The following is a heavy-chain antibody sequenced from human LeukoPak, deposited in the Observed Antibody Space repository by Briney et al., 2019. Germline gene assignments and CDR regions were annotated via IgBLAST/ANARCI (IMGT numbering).Heavy chain of an antibody. D-gene: IGHD1-1*01. CDR3: ARDQGTSTTAPKRKGRFDP. CDR1: GFTFSNHG. Sequence: PGGSLRLSCAASGFTFSNHGMHWVRQAPGKGLEWVALMCYDGSNKEYAESVKGRFTISRDNSKNTLYLQMNSLRDEDTAVYYCARDQGTSTTAPKRKGRFDPWGQGTLVTVSA. V-gene: IGHV3-33*01. CDR2: MCYDGSNK. J-gene: IGHJ5*02.